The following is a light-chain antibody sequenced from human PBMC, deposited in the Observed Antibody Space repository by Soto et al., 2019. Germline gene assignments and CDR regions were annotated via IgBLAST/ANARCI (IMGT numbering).Light chain of an antibody. Sequence: QTVVTQEPSLTVSPGGTVTLTCASSTGAVTSGYYPNWLQQKPGQAPRALIYSTSNKHTWTPDRFSGSLPVGKSALTLSGFKPEDEAEDYCQIYYGGAQVLYGGGTKLTDL. CDR1: TGAVTSGYY. CDR3: QIYYGGAQVL. CDR2: STS. J-gene: IGLJ2*01. V-gene: IGLV7-43*01.